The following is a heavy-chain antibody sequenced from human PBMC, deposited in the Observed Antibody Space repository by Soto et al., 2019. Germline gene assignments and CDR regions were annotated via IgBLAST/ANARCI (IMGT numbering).Heavy chain of an antibody. CDR2: IWYDGSNK. J-gene: IGHJ4*02. D-gene: IGHD4-17*01. V-gene: IGHV3-33*01. Sequence: GGSLRLSCAASGFTFSSYGMHWVRQAPGKGLEWVAVIWYDGSNKYYADSVKGRFTISRDNSKNTLYLQMNSLRAEDTAVYYCARDQNPVDYGDYYFDYWGQGTLVTVSS. CDR1: GFTFSSYG. CDR3: ARDQNPVDYGDYYFDY.